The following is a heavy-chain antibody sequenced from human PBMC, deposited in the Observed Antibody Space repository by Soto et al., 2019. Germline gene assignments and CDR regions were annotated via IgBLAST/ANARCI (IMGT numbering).Heavy chain of an antibody. V-gene: IGHV3-23*01. CDR1: GFTFSSYA. Sequence: GGSLRLSCAASGFTFSSYAMSWVRQAPGKGLEWVSAISGSGGSTYYADSVKGRFTISRDNSKNTLYLQMNSLRAEDTAIYYCAKDKNRWSIALAEYFQHWGQGTLVTVSS. CDR3: AKDKNRWSIALAEYFQH. D-gene: IGHD6-6*01. J-gene: IGHJ1*01. CDR2: ISGSGGST.